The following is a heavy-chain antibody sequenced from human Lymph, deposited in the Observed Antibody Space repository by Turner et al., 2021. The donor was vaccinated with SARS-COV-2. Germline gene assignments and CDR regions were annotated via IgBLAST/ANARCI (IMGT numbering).Heavy chain of an antibody. CDR1: GIIVSRNY. Sequence: EVQLVETGGGLIQPGGSLRRPCAASGIIVSRNYMNWVRQAPGKGLEWVSVIYSGGTTYYADSVKGRFTISRDNSKNTLYLQMNSLRVEDTAVYYCARDLGTYGMDVWGQGTTVTVSS. J-gene: IGHJ6*02. V-gene: IGHV3-53*02. D-gene: IGHD6-13*01. CDR2: IYSGGTT. CDR3: ARDLGTYGMDV.